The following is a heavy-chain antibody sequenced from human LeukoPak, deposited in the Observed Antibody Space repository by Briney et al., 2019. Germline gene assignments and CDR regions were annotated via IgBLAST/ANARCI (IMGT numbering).Heavy chain of an antibody. CDR1: GYSFTGYW. CDR3: ARHLARYSSSYYFDY. V-gene: IGHV5-51*01. Sequence: GESLKISCKGSGYSFTGYWIGWVRQMPGKGLEWMGIIYPGDSDTRYSPSFQGQVTISADKSISTAYMQWSSLKASDTAMYYCARHLARYSSSYYFDYWGQGTLVTVSS. D-gene: IGHD6-6*01. J-gene: IGHJ4*02. CDR2: IYPGDSDT.